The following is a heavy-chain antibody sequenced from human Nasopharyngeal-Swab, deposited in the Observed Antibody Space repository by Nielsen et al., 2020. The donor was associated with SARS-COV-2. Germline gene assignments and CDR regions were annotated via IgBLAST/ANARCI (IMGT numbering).Heavy chain of an antibody. CDR2: IDPSDSYT. J-gene: IGHJ3*02. CDR3: ARKFLRWDAFDM. V-gene: IGHV5-10-1*01. Sequence: KVSCKGSGYSFTSYWISWVRQMPGKGLEWMGMIDPSDSYTRYSPSFEGHVTISADKSLTTVYLQWSSLKASDTAIYYCARKFLRWDAFDMWGQGTLITVSS. D-gene: IGHD2-15*01. CDR1: GYSFTSYW.